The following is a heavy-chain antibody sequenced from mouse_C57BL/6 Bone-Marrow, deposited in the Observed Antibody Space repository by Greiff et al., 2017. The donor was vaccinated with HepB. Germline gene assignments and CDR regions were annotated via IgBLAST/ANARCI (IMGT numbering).Heavy chain of an antibody. CDR3: ARVFITTAVATKYFDV. Sequence: EVQGVESGGGLVKPGGSLKLSCAASGFTFSSYAMSWVRQTPEKRLEWVATISDGGSYTYYPDNVKGRFTISRDNAKNNLYLQMSHLKSEDTAMYYCARVFITTAVATKYFDVWGTGTTVTVSS. CDR1: GFTFSSYA. V-gene: IGHV5-4*01. D-gene: IGHD1-1*01. CDR2: ISDGGSYT. J-gene: IGHJ1*03.